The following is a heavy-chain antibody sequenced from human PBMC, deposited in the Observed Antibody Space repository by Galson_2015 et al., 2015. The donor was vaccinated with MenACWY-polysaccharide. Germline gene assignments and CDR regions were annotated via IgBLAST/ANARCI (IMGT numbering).Heavy chain of an antibody. V-gene: IGHV1-18*01. J-gene: IGHJ6*03. D-gene: IGHD3-10*01. Sequence: SVKVSCKASGYTFTSYGISWVRQAPGQGLEWMGWISAYNGNTKYSQKFQGRVTITRDTSASTAYMELSSLRSEDTAVYYCARASLFGDRGYYYYYYMDVWGKGTTVTVSS. CDR2: ISAYNGNT. CDR3: ARASLFGDRGYYYYYYMDV. CDR1: GYTFTSYG.